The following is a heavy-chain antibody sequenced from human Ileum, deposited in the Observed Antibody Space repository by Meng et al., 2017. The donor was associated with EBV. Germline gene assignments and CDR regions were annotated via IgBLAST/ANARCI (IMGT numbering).Heavy chain of an antibody. V-gene: IGHV3-30-3*01. CDR1: GFTFSSYA. J-gene: IGHJ4*02. CDR2: ISYDGSNK. CDR3: ARDRDGYHDY. Sequence: GQLVESGGGLVRPGGSLRLSCAASGFTFSSYAMHWVRQAPGKGLEWVAVISYDGSNKYYADSVKGRFTISRDNSKNTLYLQMNSLRAEDTAVYYCARDRDGYHDYWGQGTLVTVSS. D-gene: IGHD5-24*01.